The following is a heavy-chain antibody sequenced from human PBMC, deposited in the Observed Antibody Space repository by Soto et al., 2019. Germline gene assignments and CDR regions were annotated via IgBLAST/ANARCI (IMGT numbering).Heavy chain of an antibody. Sequence: QVQLQESGPGLVKPSGTLSLSCAVSGGSISSSHWWTWVRQPPGKGLEWIGEIYHSGSTNYNPSLKRRVTISVDTSRNQFSLNLSAVTAADTALYYCASSGGGEDYWGQGILVTVSS. J-gene: IGHJ4*02. CDR3: ASSGGGEDY. D-gene: IGHD3-16*01. CDR1: GGSISSSHW. CDR2: IYHSGST. V-gene: IGHV4-4*02.